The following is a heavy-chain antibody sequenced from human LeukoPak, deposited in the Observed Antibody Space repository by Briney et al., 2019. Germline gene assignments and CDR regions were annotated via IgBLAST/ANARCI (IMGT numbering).Heavy chain of an antibody. J-gene: IGHJ4*02. Sequence: SETLSLTCTVSGGSISSGSYYWSWIRQPAGKGLEWIGYIYYSGSTYYNPSLKSRVTISVDTSKNQFSLKLSSVTAADTAVYYCASVLSSSDEQWGQGTLVTVSS. V-gene: IGHV4-30-4*08. CDR2: IYYSGST. D-gene: IGHD6-6*01. CDR3: ASVLSSSDEQ. CDR1: GGSISSGSYY.